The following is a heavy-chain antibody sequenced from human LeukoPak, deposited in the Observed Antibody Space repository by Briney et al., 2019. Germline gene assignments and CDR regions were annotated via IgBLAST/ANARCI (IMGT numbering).Heavy chain of an antibody. Sequence: GGSLRLSCAASGFTFSSYAMSWVRQAPGKGLEWVSASTGSGGTTYYADSVKGRFTISRDNSKNTLYLQMNSLRAEDTAVYYCAKTLVTVSEDYFDYWGQGTLVTVSS. D-gene: IGHD4-17*01. CDR1: GFTFSSYA. CDR3: AKTLVTVSEDYFDY. V-gene: IGHV3-23*01. J-gene: IGHJ4*02. CDR2: STGSGGTT.